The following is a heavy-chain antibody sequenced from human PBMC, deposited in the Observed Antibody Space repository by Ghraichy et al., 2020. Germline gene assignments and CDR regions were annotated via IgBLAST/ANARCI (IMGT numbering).Heavy chain of an antibody. V-gene: IGHV3-21*01. CDR2: ISRRSSPT. Sequence: GGSLRLSCTASGFTFSDYSMIWVRQAPGKGLDWVSSISRRSSPTYYADSVQGRFTISRDNAKNSVYLQMNSLRAEDTARYYCVRQVGADSSNWFDPWGQGTLVSVSA. CDR1: GFTFSDYS. J-gene: IGHJ5*02. CDR3: VRQVGADSSNWFDP. D-gene: IGHD5-18*01.